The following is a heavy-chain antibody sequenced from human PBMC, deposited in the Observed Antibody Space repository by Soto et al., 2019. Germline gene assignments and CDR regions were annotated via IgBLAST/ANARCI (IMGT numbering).Heavy chain of an antibody. D-gene: IGHD3-3*01. J-gene: IGHJ4*02. CDR1: GGSISSGGYY. CDR3: AMGLTYYDLWVLFDY. CDR2: IYYSGST. Sequence: QVQLQESGPGLVKPSQTLSLTCTVSGGSISSGGYYWSWIRQHPGKGLEWIGYIYYSGSTYYNPSLKSRATMXXDXAXXQFSLKLSSVTAADTAVYYCAMGLTYYDLWVLFDYWGQGTLVTVSS. V-gene: IGHV4-31*03.